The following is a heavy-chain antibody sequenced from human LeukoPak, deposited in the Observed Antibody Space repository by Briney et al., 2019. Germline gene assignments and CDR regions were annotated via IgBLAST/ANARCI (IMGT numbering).Heavy chain of an antibody. V-gene: IGHV4-39*07. CDR3: ARANRSTSDY. CDR1: GGSISSSSYY. CDR2: IYHSGST. D-gene: IGHD2-2*01. J-gene: IGHJ4*02. Sequence: PSETLSLTCTVSGGSISSSSYYWGWIRQPPGKGLEWIGEIYHSGSTNYNPSLKSRVTISVDKSKNQFSLKLSSVTAADTAVYYCARANRSTSDYWGQGTLVTVSS.